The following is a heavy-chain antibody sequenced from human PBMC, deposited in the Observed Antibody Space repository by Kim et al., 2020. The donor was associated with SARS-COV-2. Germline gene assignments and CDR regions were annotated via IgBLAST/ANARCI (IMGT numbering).Heavy chain of an antibody. CDR2: IYYSGST. Sequence: SETLSLTCTVSGGSISSSSYYWGWIRQPPGKGLEWIGSIYYSGSTYYNPSLKSRVTISVDTSKNQFSLKLSSVTAADTAVYYCAGGAMIVVVVGNDAFDIWGQGTMVTVSS. CDR1: GGSISSSSYY. CDR3: AGGAMIVVVVGNDAFDI. J-gene: IGHJ3*02. V-gene: IGHV4-39*01. D-gene: IGHD3-22*01.